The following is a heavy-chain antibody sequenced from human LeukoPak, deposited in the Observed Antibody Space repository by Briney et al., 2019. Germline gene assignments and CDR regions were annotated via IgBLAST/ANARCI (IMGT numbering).Heavy chain of an antibody. Sequence: SETLYLTCTVSGGSISSSSYYWGWIRQPPGKGLEWIGSFFYSGSTYYNPSLKSRVTISVDTSKNQFSLKLSSVAAADTAVYYCARQIRSSGWYPDYWGQGTLVTVSS. CDR2: FFYSGST. CDR1: GGSISSSSYY. V-gene: IGHV4-39*01. J-gene: IGHJ4*02. CDR3: ARQIRSSGWYPDY. D-gene: IGHD6-19*01.